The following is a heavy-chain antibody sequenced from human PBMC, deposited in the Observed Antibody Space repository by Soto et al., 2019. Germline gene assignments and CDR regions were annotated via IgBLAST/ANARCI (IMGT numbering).Heavy chain of an antibody. D-gene: IGHD3-22*01. J-gene: IGHJ4*02. Sequence: PGGSLSLSCAAPGCTFSIYALHWVSQAPGKGLEWVAVMSPNGNNQYYADSVKGRFTISRDTSKSTLYLQMTSLRPDDTAVYYCATGANFYYDTSRYWGQGTLVTVSS. CDR1: GCTFSIYA. CDR2: MSPNGNNQ. CDR3: ATGANFYYDTSRY. V-gene: IGHV3-30-3*01.